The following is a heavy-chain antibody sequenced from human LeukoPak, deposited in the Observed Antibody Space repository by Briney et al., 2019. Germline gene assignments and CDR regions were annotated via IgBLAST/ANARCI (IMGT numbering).Heavy chain of an antibody. J-gene: IGHJ4*02. CDR3: ARDGHATVAVNFDY. V-gene: IGHV3-7*01. CDR2: IKQDGSDK. Sequence: PGGSLRLSCAASGFTVSSNYMSWVRQAPGKGLEWVANIKQDGSDKYYVDSVKGRFTISRDNAKNSLYLEMNSLRVEDTAVYYCARDGHATVAVNFDYWGQGTLVTVSS. D-gene: IGHD6-19*01. CDR1: GFTVSSNY.